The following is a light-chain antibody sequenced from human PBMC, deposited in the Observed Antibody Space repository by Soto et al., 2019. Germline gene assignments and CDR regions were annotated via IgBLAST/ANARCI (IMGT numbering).Light chain of an antibody. CDR2: EVT. Sequence: LTQPASLSWSPGQSITISCTGTSSDICAYDYVSWYQQYPGRVPKLLIHEVTNRPSGVSDRFSGSKSGNTASLTISGLQTEDEADYYCSSHAGSSAFYVFGTGTKVTVL. CDR3: SSHAGSSAFYV. V-gene: IGLV2-14*01. J-gene: IGLJ1*01. CDR1: SSDICAYDY.